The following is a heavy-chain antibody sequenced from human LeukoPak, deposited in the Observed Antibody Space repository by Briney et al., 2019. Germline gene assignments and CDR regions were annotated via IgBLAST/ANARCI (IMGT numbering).Heavy chain of an antibody. D-gene: IGHD3-10*01. J-gene: IGHJ2*01. CDR1: GFTFDDYA. V-gene: IGHV3-9*03. Sequence: GGSLRLSCAASGFTFDDYAMHWVRQAPGKGLEWVSGISWNSGSIGYADSVKGRFTISRDNAKNSLYLQMNSLRAEDMALYYCAKEELRYFDLWGRGTLVTVSS. CDR2: ISWNSGSI. CDR3: AKEELRYFDL.